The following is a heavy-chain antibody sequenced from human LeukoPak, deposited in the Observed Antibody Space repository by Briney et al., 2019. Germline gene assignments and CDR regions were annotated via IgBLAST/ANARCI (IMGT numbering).Heavy chain of an antibody. V-gene: IGHV4-59*01. J-gene: IGHJ4*02. CDR1: GGSISSYY. CDR3: ARVRGYSYGLDY. CDR2: FYYSGST. Sequence: SETLSLTCTISGGSISSYYWSWIRQPPGKGLEWIGYFYYSGSTNYNPSLKSRVTISVDTSKNQFSLKLSSVTAADTAVYYCARVRGYSYGLDYWGQGTLVTVSS. D-gene: IGHD5-18*01.